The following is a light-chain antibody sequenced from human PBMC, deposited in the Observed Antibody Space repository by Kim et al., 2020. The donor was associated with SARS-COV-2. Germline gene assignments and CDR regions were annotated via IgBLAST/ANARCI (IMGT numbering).Light chain of an antibody. V-gene: IGKV1-39*01. J-gene: IGKJ1*01. CDR3: QQTYSASRT. CDR1: QDISRY. CDR2: TAS. Sequence: DIQMTQSPSDLSASVGDRVTITCRASQDISRYLNWYQQKPGKAPKLLIYTASSLQSGVPSRFTGSGSETDFTLTISSLQPEDFATYYCQQTYSASRTFGQGTKVDIK.